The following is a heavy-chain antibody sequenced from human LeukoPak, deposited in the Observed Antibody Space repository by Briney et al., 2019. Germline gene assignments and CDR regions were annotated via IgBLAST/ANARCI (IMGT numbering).Heavy chain of an antibody. CDR2: ISAYNGNT. D-gene: IGHD3-10*01. V-gene: IGHV1-18*01. CDR1: GGTFSSYA. J-gene: IGHJ4*02. CDR3: ARVLWFGENYFDY. Sequence: GSSVKVSCKASGGTFSSYAISWVRQAPGQGLEWMGWISAYNGNTNYAQKLQGRVTMTTDTSTSTAYMELRSLRSDDTAVYYCARVLWFGENYFDYWGQGTLVTVSS.